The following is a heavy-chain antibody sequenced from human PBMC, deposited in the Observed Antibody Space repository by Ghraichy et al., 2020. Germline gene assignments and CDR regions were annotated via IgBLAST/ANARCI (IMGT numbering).Heavy chain of an antibody. CDR3: ASYCTSTICSSNHFDY. J-gene: IGHJ4*02. D-gene: IGHD2-2*01. CDR2: IYYSGST. CDR1: GGSISSGDYY. V-gene: IGHV4-31*03. Sequence: TLSLTCTVSGGSISSGDYYWSWIRQHPGKGLEWIGYIYYSGSTYYNPSLKSRVTISVETSKNQFSLKLSSVTAADTAVYYCASYCTSTICSSNHFDYWGQGTLVTVSS.